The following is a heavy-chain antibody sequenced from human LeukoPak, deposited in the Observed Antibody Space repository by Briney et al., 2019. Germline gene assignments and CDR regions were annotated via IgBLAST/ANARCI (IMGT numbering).Heavy chain of an antibody. V-gene: IGHV3-48*03. CDR2: ISCGGSPI. J-gene: IGHJ3*02. CDR1: GFTVGTYE. Sequence: PGGSLRLSCAASGFTVGTYEMSWVRQAPGKGLEWVSYISCGGSPIYYADSVKGRFTISRDNAKNSLFLQMNSLRAEDMAVYYCARENTEDAFDIWGQGTMVTVSS. CDR3: ARENTEDAFDI. D-gene: IGHD1/OR15-1a*01.